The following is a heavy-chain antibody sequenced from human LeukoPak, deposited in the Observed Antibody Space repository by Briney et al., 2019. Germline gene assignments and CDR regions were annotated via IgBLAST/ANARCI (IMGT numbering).Heavy chain of an antibody. D-gene: IGHD5-12*01. J-gene: IGHJ4*02. Sequence: VSVKVSCKASGYTFTSYYMHWVRQAPGQGLEWMGWINPNSGGTSYAQKFQGRVTMTRDTSVTTAYMELSRLRSDDTAVYYCARYSGYDEPFEYWGQGTLVTVSS. V-gene: IGHV1-2*02. CDR3: ARYSGYDEPFEY. CDR1: GYTFTSYY. CDR2: INPNSGGT.